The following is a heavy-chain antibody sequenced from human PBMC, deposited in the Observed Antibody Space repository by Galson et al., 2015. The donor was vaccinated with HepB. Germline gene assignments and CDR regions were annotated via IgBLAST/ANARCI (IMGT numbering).Heavy chain of an antibody. V-gene: IGHV3-20*01. Sequence: SLRLSCAASGFTFDDYGMSWVRQAPGKGLEWVSGINWNGGSTGYADSVKGRFTISRDNAKNSLYLQMNSLGAEDTALYHCAREGPNSGGMDVWGQGTTVTVSS. CDR1: GFTFDDYG. J-gene: IGHJ6*02. CDR3: AREGPNSGGMDV. D-gene: IGHD3-10*01. CDR2: INWNGGST.